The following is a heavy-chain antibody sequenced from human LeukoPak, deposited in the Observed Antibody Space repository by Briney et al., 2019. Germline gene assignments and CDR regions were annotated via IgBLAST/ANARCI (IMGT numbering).Heavy chain of an antibody. Sequence: SETLSLTCTVSGGSISSYYWSWIRQPAGKGLEWIGRIYTSGSTNYNPSLKSRVTMSVDTSKNQFSLKLSSVTAADTAVYYCARGRSCSSTSCQLNWFDPWGQGTLVTVSS. D-gene: IGHD2-2*01. J-gene: IGHJ5*02. CDR3: ARGRSCSSTSCQLNWFDP. CDR1: GGSISSYY. CDR2: IYTSGST. V-gene: IGHV4-4*07.